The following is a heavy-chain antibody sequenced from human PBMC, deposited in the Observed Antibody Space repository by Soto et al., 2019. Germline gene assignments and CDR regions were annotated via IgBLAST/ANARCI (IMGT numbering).Heavy chain of an antibody. D-gene: IGHD6-13*01. V-gene: IGHV4-59*01. CDR1: GVSISSYY. CDR2: IYYSGSP. Sequence: SETLSLTCTVSGVSISSYYWIWILQPPGKGLEWIGYIYYSGSPNYNPSLKSRVTISLDTSKNQFSLKLSSVTAADTALYYCARSNIAAAAIDYWGQGTRVTVSS. CDR3: ARSNIAAAAIDY. J-gene: IGHJ4*02.